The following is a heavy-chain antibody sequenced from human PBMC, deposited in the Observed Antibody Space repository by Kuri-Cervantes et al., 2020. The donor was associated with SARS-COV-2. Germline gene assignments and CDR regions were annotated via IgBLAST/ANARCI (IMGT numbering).Heavy chain of an antibody. CDR2: IVPIFGTA. J-gene: IGHJ4*02. CDR3: ASLAGLEAEFQDY. Sequence: SVKVSCKASGGTFSSYAISWVRQASGQGLEWMGGIVPIFGTANYAQKFQGRVTITADESTSTAYMELSSLRSEDTAVYYCASLAGLEAEFQDYWGQGTLVTVSS. CDR1: GGTFSSYA. V-gene: IGHV1-69*13. D-gene: IGHD2-15*01.